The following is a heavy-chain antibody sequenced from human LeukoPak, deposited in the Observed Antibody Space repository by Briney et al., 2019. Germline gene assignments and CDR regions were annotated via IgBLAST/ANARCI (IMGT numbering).Heavy chain of an antibody. CDR2: IIPILGIA. V-gene: IGHV1-69*04. CDR1: GGTFSSYA. J-gene: IGHJ4*02. D-gene: IGHD2-2*02. CDR3: ARGSANVVPAAILVFGY. Sequence: SVKVSCKASGGTFSSYAISWVRQAPGQGLEWMGRIIPILGIANYAQKFQGRVTITADKSTSTAYMELSSLRSEDTAVYYCARGSANVVPAAILVFGYWGQGTLVTVSS.